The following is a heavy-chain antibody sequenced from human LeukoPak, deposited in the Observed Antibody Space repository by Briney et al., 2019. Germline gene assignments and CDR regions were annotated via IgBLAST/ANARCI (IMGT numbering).Heavy chain of an antibody. J-gene: IGHJ4*02. CDR2: INSDGSST. D-gene: IGHD5-12*01. Sequence: LPGGSLRLSCAASGFTFSSYWMHWVRHAPGKGLVWVSRINSDGSSTSYADSVKGRFTISRDNAKNTLYLQMNSLRAEDTAVYYCTRARYSGYDKYYIDYWGQGTLVTVSS. CDR3: TRARYSGYDKYYIDY. CDR1: GFTFSSYW. V-gene: IGHV3-74*01.